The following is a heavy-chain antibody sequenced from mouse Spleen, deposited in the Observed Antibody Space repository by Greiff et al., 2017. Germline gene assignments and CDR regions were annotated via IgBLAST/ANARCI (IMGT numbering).Heavy chain of an antibody. CDR1: GYAFTNYL. CDR2: IYPRDGST. D-gene: IGHD2-10*01. J-gene: IGHJ2*01. Sequence: VQLQQSGAELVRPGTSVKVSCKASGYAFTNYLIEWVEQRPGQGLEWIGYIYPRDGSTKYNEKFKGKATLTADKSSSTAYMQLNSLTSEDSAVYFCARTGAYDGSYWGQGTTLTVSS. V-gene: IGHV1-54*01. CDR3: ARTGAYDGSY.